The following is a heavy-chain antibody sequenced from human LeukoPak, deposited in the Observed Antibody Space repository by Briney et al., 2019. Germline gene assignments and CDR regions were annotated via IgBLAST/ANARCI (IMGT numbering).Heavy chain of an antibody. D-gene: IGHD3-10*01. V-gene: IGHV3-9*01. CDR1: GFTFDDYA. J-gene: IGHJ4*02. Sequence: GGSLRLSCAASGFTFDDYAMHWVRQAPGKGLEWVSGISWNSGSIGYADSVKGRFTISRDHAKNSLYLQMNSLRAEDTALYYCAKDWYRRRFGNFDYWGQGTLVTVSS. CDR3: AKDWYRRRFGNFDY. CDR2: ISWNSGSI.